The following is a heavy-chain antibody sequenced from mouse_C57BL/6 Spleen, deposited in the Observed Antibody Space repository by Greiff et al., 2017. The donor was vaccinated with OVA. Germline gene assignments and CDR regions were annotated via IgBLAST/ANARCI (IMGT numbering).Heavy chain of an antibody. J-gene: IGHJ2*01. CDR1: GYTFTDYE. D-gene: IGHD3-1*01. V-gene: IGHV1-15*01. CDR3: TRGASGGY. CDR2: IDPDTGGT. Sequence: QVQLKESGAELVRPGASVTLSCKASGYTFTDYEMHWVKQTPVPGLEWIGAIDPDTGGTAYNQKFKGKAILTADKSSSTAYMELRSLTSEDSAVYYCTRGASGGYWGQGTTLAVSS.